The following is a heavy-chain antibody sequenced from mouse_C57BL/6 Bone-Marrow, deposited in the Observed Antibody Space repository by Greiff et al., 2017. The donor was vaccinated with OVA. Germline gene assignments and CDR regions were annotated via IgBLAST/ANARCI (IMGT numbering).Heavy chain of an antibody. CDR2: ISSGGSYT. CDR1: GFTFSSYG. CDR3: ARQDTTVRDYAMDY. Sequence: EVQLVESGGDLVKPGGSLKLSCAASGFTFSSYGMSWVRQTPDKRLEWVATISSGGSYTYYPDSVKGRFTISRDNAKNTLYLQMSSLKSEDTAMYYGARQDTTVRDYAMDYWGQGTSVTVAS. J-gene: IGHJ4*01. D-gene: IGHD1-1*01. V-gene: IGHV5-6*01.